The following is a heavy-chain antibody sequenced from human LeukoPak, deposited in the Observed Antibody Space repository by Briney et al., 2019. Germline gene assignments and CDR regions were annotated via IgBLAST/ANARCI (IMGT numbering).Heavy chain of an antibody. CDR3: ARGSPPDY. D-gene: IGHD2-15*01. Sequence: PGGSLRLSCAASGFIFSDYYMSWIRQAPGKGLEWLSYISSSSIYTSYADSVKGRFTISRDNAENSLYLQLNSLRAEDTAVYYCARGSPPDYWGQGTLVTVSS. V-gene: IGHV3-11*05. J-gene: IGHJ4*02. CDR1: GFIFSDYY. CDR2: ISSSSIYT.